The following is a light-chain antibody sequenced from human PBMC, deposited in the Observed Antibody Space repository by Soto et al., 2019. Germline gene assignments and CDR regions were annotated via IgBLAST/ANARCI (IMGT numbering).Light chain of an antibody. J-gene: IGKJ4*01. CDR2: ASY. V-gene: IGKV1-17*01. Sequence: IQLTQSPASLSASVGDRVTITCRASQGVSNDLGWYQQKPGKAPQRLVFASYNLQSGVPSRVSGSGSGTEFTLTISGLQPEDFATYYCLQHNTDPRTFGEGTRVEIK. CDR1: QGVSND. CDR3: LQHNTDPRT.